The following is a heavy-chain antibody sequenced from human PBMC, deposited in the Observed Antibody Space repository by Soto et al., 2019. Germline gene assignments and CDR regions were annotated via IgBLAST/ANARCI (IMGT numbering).Heavy chain of an antibody. Sequence: GGSLRLSCAASGFTFSSYAMGWVRQAPGKGLEWVSAISGSGGSTYYADSVKGRFTISRDNSKNTLYLQMNSLRAEDTAVYYCAKTGLTGGHYYGSGSHPDFYYYYGMDVWGQGTTVTVSS. CDR1: GFTFSSYA. D-gene: IGHD3-10*01. CDR2: ISGSGGST. V-gene: IGHV3-23*01. J-gene: IGHJ6*02. CDR3: AKTGLTGGHYYGSGSHPDFYYYYGMDV.